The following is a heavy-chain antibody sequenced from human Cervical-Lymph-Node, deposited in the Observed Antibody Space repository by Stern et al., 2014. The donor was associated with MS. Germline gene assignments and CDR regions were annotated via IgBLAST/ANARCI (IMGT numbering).Heavy chain of an antibody. D-gene: IGHD3-9*01. V-gene: IGHV1-18*04. CDR3: ARDLPPHYDILTGYYDY. J-gene: IGHJ4*02. CDR1: GYTFTRYG. CDR2: ISAYNGNT. Sequence: QMQLVQSGAEVKKPGASVKVSCKASGYTFTRYGIRWVRQAPGQGLELLGWISAYNGNTNYAQKLQGRVTMTTDTSTSTAYMELRSLRSDDTAVYYCARDLPPHYDILTGYYDYWGQGTLVTVSS.